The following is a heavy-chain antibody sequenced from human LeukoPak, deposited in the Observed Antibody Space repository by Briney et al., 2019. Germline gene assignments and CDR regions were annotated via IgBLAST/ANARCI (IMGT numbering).Heavy chain of an antibody. J-gene: IGHJ3*02. CDR1: GFTFDDYA. D-gene: IGHD3-22*01. CDR3: AKDSSGYYLGAFDI. V-gene: IGHV3-9*01. Sequence: PGGSLRLSCAASGFTFDDYAMHWVRQAPGKGLEWVSGISWNSGSMGYADSVKGRFTISRDNAKNSLYLQMNSLRAEDTALYYCAKDSSGYYLGAFDIWGQGTMVTVSS. CDR2: ISWNSGSM.